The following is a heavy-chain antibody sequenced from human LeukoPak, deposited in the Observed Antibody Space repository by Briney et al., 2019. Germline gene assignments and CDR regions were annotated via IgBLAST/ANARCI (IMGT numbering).Heavy chain of an antibody. CDR3: AREVADFWSGYYHNWFDP. CDR1: GYTFTGYY. V-gene: IGHV1-2*02. Sequence: ASVKVSCKASGYTFTGYYMHWVRQAPGQGLEWMGWINPNSGGTNYAQKFQGRVTMTRDTSISPAYMELSRLRSDDTAVYYCAREVADFWSGYYHNWFDPWGQGTLVTVSS. CDR2: INPNSGGT. D-gene: IGHD3-3*01. J-gene: IGHJ5*02.